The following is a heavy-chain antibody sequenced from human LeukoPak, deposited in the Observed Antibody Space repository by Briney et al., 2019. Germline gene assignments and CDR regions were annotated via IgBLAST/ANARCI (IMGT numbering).Heavy chain of an antibody. CDR1: GFTFSTYA. J-gene: IGHJ4*02. D-gene: IGHD2-2*02. V-gene: IGHV3-23*01. CDR3: ARGKGDIVVVPAAIGYFDY. Sequence: GGSLRLSCAASGFTFSTYALTWVRQAPGKGLEWVSAISGGGGSTYYADSVKGRFTISRDNSKNTLYLQMNSLRAEDTAVYYCARGKGDIVVVPAAIGYFDYWGQGTLVTVSS. CDR2: ISGGGGST.